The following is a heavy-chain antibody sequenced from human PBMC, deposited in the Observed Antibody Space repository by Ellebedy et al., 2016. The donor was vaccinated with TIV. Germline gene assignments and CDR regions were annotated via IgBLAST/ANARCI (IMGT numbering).Heavy chain of an antibody. V-gene: IGHV3-69-1*01. CDR3: ARVFSPSAWMGFDH. Sequence: GESLKISXAASGFTFWNHWMQWLRQAPGKGLEWVSYISPSGDTYYADSVKGRFTISRDNAKNSLYLQMNSLRGEDTAVYYCARVFSPSAWMGFDHWGQGALVIVSS. D-gene: IGHD6-19*01. J-gene: IGHJ5*02. CDR1: GFTFWNHW. CDR2: ISPSGDT.